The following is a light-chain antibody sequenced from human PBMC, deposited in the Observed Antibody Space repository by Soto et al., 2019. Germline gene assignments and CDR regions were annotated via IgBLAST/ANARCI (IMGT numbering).Light chain of an antibody. CDR1: KSGSQS. J-gene: IGLJ2*01. Sequence: SSELTQPPSVSVAPGQTARITCAGSKSGSQSVQLYQHMPRQAPVLVLYDDTSRPSGVPGRSSGSFSRNTATLTISSVGAGDEAEYYYQVWDDGSDRPVVFGGGTKLTVL. V-gene: IGLV3-21*02. CDR2: DDT. CDR3: QVWDDGSDRPVV.